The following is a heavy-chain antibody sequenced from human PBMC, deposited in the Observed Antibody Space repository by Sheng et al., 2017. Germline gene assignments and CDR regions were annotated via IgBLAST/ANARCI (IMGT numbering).Heavy chain of an antibody. J-gene: IGHJ4*02. CDR2: INYSGTT. CDR3: ARGRDYGGHPTSYFDY. CDR1: GGSISSYY. D-gene: IGHD4-17*01. Sequence: QVQLQESGPGLVKPSETLSLTCTVSGGSISSYYWSWIRQPPGKGLEWIAYINYSGTTNYNPSLKRRVTISVDTSKNQFSLKLSSVSAADTAVYYCARGRDYGGHPTSYFDYWGQGTLVTVSS. V-gene: IGHV4-59*01.